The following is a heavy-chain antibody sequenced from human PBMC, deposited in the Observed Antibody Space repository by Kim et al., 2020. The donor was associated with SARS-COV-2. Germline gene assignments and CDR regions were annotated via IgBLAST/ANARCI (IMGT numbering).Heavy chain of an antibody. D-gene: IGHD1-26*01. CDR2: ISTDGSNT. CDR1: GFTFSGYW. V-gene: IGHV3-74*01. J-gene: IGHJ4*02. CDR3: ARGSGSYYFDF. Sequence: GSLRLSCSASGFTFSGYWMHWVRQAPGKGLVWVFGISTDGSNTRYADSVKGRFTISRDNAKNTLYLQMNSLRDEDTAVYYCARGSGSYYFDFWGQGTLVPVSS.